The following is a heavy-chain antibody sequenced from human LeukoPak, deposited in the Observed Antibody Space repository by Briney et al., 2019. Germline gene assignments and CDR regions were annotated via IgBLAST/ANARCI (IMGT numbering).Heavy chain of an antibody. D-gene: IGHD1-1*01. CDR2: ISSSSSCT. V-gene: IGHV3-11*06. Sequence: GGSLRLSCAASGFTFSDYYMSWIRQAPGKGLEWVSYISSSSSCTNYADSVKGRFTISRDNAKNSPYLQMNSLRAEDTAVYYCARDAGMNYGMDVWGKGTTVTVSS. CDR3: ARDAGMNYGMDV. J-gene: IGHJ6*04. CDR1: GFTFSDYY.